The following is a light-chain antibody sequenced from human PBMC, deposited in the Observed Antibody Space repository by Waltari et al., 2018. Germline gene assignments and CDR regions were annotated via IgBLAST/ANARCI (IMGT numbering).Light chain of an antibody. CDR1: SRDVGGYNY. CDR3: CSYAGSYTWV. J-gene: IGLJ3*02. CDR2: DDI. V-gene: IGLV2-11*01. Sequence: QSALTQPRSVSGSPGQSVTISCTGTSRDVGGYNYVSWYQQHPGQAPKLMIYDDIKRPSGVPDRFSGSKSGNTASLTISGLQAEDEADYYCCSYAGSYTWVFGGGTKLTVL.